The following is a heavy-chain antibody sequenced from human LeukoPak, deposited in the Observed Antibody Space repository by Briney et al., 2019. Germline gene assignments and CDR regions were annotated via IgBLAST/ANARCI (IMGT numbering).Heavy chain of an antibody. V-gene: IGHV1-2*02. D-gene: IGHD3-22*01. J-gene: IGHJ4*02. CDR3: ATYSSAYYSGFDY. CDR1: GYTFTDYY. CDR2: INPNSGGT. Sequence: GASVKVSCKASGYTFTDYYMHWLRQAPGQGLEWMGWINPNSGGTNYAQRFQGRVTMTRDTAISTAYTELIRLISDDTAVYYCATYSSAYYSGFDYWGQGTLVTVSS.